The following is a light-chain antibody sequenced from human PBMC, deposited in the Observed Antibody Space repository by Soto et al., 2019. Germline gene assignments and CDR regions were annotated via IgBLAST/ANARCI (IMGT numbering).Light chain of an antibody. J-gene: IGLJ2*01. CDR1: SSDVGGYNY. CDR2: EVS. CDR3: SSYTSGSTPVV. Sequence: QSVLTQPASVSGSPGQSITISCTGTSSDVGGYNYVSWYQQHPGKAPKLMIYEVSNRPSGVSNRFSGSKSGNTASLTISGLQAEDEADYYCSSYTSGSTPVVFGGGTKVTV. V-gene: IGLV2-14*01.